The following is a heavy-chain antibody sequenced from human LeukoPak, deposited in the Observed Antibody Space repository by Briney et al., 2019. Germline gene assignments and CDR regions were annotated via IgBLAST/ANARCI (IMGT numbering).Heavy chain of an antibody. Sequence: LRLSCAASGFTFSDYYMSWIRQSPGKGLEWIGSISYSGTTYYNPSLKSRLTISVDTSKNQFSLKLNSVTAADTAVYYCAANSADYNTLGSSYKVWGQGTLVTVSS. CDR2: ISYSGTT. V-gene: IGHV4-59*05. D-gene: IGHD3-10*01. CDR3: AANSADYNTLGSSYKV. CDR1: GFTFSDYY. J-gene: IGHJ4*02.